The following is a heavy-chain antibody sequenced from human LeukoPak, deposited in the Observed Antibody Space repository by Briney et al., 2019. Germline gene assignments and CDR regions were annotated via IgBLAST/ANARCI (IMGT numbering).Heavy chain of an antibody. D-gene: IGHD3-22*01. CDR1: GFTFSSYW. V-gene: IGHV3-7*01. Sequence: TGGSLRLSCAASGFTFSSYWMSWVRQAPGKGLEWVANIKRDGSEKYYVDSVKGRFTISRDNAKNSLYLQMNSLRAEDTAVYYCARGYYYDSSVFDYWGQGTLVTVSS. J-gene: IGHJ4*02. CDR2: IKRDGSEK. CDR3: ARGYYYDSSVFDY.